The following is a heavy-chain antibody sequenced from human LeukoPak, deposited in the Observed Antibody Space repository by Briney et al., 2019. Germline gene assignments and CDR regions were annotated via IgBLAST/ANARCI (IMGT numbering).Heavy chain of an antibody. V-gene: IGHV3-53*01. CDR1: GFTISSIY. D-gene: IGHD5-12*01. CDR2: IYSDDST. J-gene: IGHJ6*03. CDR3: AKDPDLSGYDWGWYYYYYYMDV. Sequence: GGSLRLSCAASGFTISSIYMSWVRQAPGKGLEWVSVIYSDDSTYYADSVKGRFTISRDKSKNTLYLQMHSLRAEDTAVYYCAKDPDLSGYDWGWYYYYYYMDVWGKGTTVTISS.